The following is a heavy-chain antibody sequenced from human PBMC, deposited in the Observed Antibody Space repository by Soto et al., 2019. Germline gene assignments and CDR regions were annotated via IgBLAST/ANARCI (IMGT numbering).Heavy chain of an antibody. V-gene: IGHV6-1*01. D-gene: IGHD3-22*01. CDR2: TYYRSKWYN. Sequence: QVQLQQSGPGLVKPSQTLSLTCAISGDSVSSNSAAWNWIRQSPSRGLEWLGRTYYRSKWYNDYAVSVKSRITINPATSKNQFSLQLNSMTPEDTAVYYCARDHVGYYDSSGHEPWYYYYGMDVWGQGTTVTVSS. CDR1: GDSVSSNSAA. CDR3: ARDHVGYYDSSGHEPWYYYYGMDV. J-gene: IGHJ6*02.